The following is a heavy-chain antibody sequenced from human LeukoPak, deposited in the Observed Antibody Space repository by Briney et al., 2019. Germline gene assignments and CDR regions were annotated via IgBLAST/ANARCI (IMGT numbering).Heavy chain of an antibody. CDR3: ARGAEYYYDSSGYFPSDY. J-gene: IGHJ4*02. CDR1: GFIFSTYS. V-gene: IGHV3-21*01. Sequence: GGSLRLSCAASGFIFSTYSMNWVRQAPGKGLEWVSSITGSYSHIYYADSVKGRFTISRDNAKNSLYLQMNSLRAEDTAVYYCARGAEYYYDSSGYFPSDYWGQGTLVTVSS. CDR2: ITGSYSHI. D-gene: IGHD3-22*01.